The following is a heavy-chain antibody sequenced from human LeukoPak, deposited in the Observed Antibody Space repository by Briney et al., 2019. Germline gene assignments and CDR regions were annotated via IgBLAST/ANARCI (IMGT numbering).Heavy chain of an antibody. CDR2: IYYSGST. V-gene: IGHV4-59*01. Sequence: SETLSLTCTVSGGSISSYYWSWIRQPPGKGLEWTGYIYYSGSTNYNPSLKSRVTISVDTSKNQFSLKLSSVTAADTAVYYCARASSSWSLVDYWGQGTLVTVSS. D-gene: IGHD6-13*01. CDR3: ARASSSWSLVDY. J-gene: IGHJ4*02. CDR1: GGSISSYY.